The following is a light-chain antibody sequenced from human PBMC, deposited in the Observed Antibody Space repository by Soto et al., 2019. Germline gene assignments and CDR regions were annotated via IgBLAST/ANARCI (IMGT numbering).Light chain of an antibody. CDR2: KAS. V-gene: IGKV1-5*03. J-gene: IGKJ1*01. Sequence: DIRMTKSPSSLSASIRDRVTITCRASQTISSWLAWYQQKPGKAPKLLIYKASTLKSGVPSRFSGSGSGTEFTLTISSLQPDDFATYYCQQYNPYSPWTFGQGTKVDIK. CDR1: QTISSW. CDR3: QQYNPYSPWT.